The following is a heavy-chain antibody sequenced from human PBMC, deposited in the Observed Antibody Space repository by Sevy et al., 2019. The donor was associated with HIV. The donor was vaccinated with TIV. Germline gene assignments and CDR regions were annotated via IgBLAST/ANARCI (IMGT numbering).Heavy chain of an antibody. D-gene: IGHD6-13*01. Sequence: GESLKISCAASGFTFSSYSMNWVRQAPGKGLEWVSSISSNSNYIYYGDSVKGRFTISRDNAKNSLHLQMNSLRTEDTAVYYCGRSAQQLRGFDYWGQGTLVTVSS. CDR2: ISSNSNYI. CDR1: GFTFSSYS. V-gene: IGHV3-21*01. J-gene: IGHJ4*02. CDR3: GRSAQQLRGFDY.